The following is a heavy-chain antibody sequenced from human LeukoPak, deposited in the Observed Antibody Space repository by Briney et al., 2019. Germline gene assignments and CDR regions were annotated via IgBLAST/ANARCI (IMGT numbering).Heavy chain of an antibody. D-gene: IGHD5-18*01. Sequence: GGSLRLSCAASRFTFDDYGMSWVRQAPGKGLEWVSGINWNGGSTGYADSVKGRFTISRDNAKNSLYLQMNSLRAEDTALYYCARATKPRGYSYGYEDYWGQGTLVTVSS. J-gene: IGHJ4*02. V-gene: IGHV3-20*04. CDR2: INWNGGST. CDR3: ARATKPRGYSYGYEDY. CDR1: RFTFDDYG.